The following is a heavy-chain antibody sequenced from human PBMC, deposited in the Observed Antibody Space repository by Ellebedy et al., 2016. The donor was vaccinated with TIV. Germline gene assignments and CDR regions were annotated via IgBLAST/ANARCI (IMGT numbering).Heavy chain of an antibody. CDR1: GFTFSSYG. V-gene: IGHV3-33*01. D-gene: IGHD5-24*01. Sequence: PGGSLRLSCAASGFTFSSYGMHWVRQAPGKGLEWVAVIWYDGSNKYYADSVKGRFTISRDNSKNTLYLQMGSLRAEDMAVYYCARSRLFRDGYNLDYWGQGTLVTVSS. J-gene: IGHJ4*02. CDR2: IWYDGSNK. CDR3: ARSRLFRDGYNLDY.